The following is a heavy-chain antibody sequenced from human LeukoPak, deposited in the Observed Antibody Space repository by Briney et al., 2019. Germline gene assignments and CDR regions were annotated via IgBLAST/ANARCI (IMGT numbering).Heavy chain of an antibody. D-gene: IGHD6-13*01. CDR2: ISSNSIYI. J-gene: IGHJ4*02. Sequence: GGSLRLSRAASGFTFSNYSMNWVRQAPGKGLEWVSSISSNSIYIYYADSVKGRFTISRDKAKNSLYLQMNSLRAEDTAVYDCARIPAAAGRGYWGQGTLVTVSS. CDR1: GFTFSNYS. CDR3: ARIPAAAGRGY. V-gene: IGHV3-21*01.